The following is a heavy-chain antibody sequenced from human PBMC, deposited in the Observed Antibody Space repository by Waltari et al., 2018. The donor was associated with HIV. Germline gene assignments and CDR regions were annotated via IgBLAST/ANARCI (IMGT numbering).Heavy chain of an antibody. CDR1: GFTFGDYA. J-gene: IGHJ5*02. Sequence: EVQLVESGGGLVQPGRSLRLSCTASGFTFGDYAVRWVRQAPGKGLEWLSFITSKAYGGTTEYAASVRGRFTSSRDDSKSIAYLQMNSLKIEDTAVYYCTREHSTGWSWGQGTLVTVSS. CDR2: ITSKAYGGTT. V-gene: IGHV3-49*04. D-gene: IGHD6-19*01. CDR3: TREHSTGWS.